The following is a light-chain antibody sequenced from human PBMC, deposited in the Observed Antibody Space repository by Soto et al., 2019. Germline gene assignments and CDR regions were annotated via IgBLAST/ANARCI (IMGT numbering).Light chain of an antibody. Sequence: EIVLTQSPGTLSLSPGERATLSCRASQNISTTYLGWYQQKPGQAPRLLIYDASSRATGIPDRFSGSGSGTDFTLTISRLEPEDFAVYYCQQYGSSPTFGPGTKVDIK. CDR1: QNISTTY. CDR2: DAS. V-gene: IGKV3-20*01. CDR3: QQYGSSPT. J-gene: IGKJ3*01.